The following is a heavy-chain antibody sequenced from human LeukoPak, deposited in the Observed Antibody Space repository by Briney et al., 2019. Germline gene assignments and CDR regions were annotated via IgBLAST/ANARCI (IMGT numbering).Heavy chain of an antibody. CDR2: ISSIRRYI. Sequence: GSLTPSCAASGFTSSIFSMNWVRQLPEKVLEWDPSISSIRRYIYYTDSVKGTFTISSDNAKNSLYLQMNSLRAEDTAVYYCARITMVRGASDYWGQGTLVTVSA. J-gene: IGHJ4*02. V-gene: IGHV3-21*01. CDR1: GFTSSIFS. D-gene: IGHD3-10*01. CDR3: ARITMVRGASDY.